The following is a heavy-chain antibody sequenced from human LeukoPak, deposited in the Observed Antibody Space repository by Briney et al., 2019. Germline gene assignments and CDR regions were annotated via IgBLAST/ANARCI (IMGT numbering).Heavy chain of an antibody. CDR3: ARGSSDDSSGYYPEGGYYYYYGMDV. D-gene: IGHD3-22*01. CDR1: GGSFSGYY. CDR2: INHSGST. V-gene: IGHV4-34*01. Sequence: SETLSLTCAVYGGSFSGYYWSWIRQPPGKGLEWIGEINHSGSTNYNPSLRSRVTISVDTSKNQFSLKLSSVTAADTAVYYCARGSSDDSSGYYPEGGYYYYYGMDVWGQGTTVTVSS. J-gene: IGHJ6*02.